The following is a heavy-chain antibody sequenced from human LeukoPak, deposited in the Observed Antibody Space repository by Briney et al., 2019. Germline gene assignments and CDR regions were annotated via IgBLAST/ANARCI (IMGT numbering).Heavy chain of an antibody. D-gene: IGHD3-10*01. CDR2: IYFSGGT. V-gene: IGHV4-39*01. J-gene: IGHJ4*02. CDR3: ARQTGSGLFSLP. Sequence: SETLSLTCTVSGGSISSSSYYWGWIRQPPGKGLEWIGSIYFSGGTYYNASLKSRVTISVDTSKNQFSLKLSSVTAADTAVYYCARQTGSGLFSLPGGEGTLVTVSS. CDR1: GGSISSSSYY.